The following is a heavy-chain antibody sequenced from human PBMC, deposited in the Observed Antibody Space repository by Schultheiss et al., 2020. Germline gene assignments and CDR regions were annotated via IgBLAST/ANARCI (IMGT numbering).Heavy chain of an antibody. CDR1: GFTFSSYA. Sequence: GESLKISCAASGFTFSSYAMSWVRQAPGKGLEWVAVISYDGSNKYYADSVKGRFTISRDNSKSTVCLQMNSLRAEDTAVYYCGKGMTDRDTRADVWGQGTTVTVSS. CDR2: ISYDGSNK. J-gene: IGHJ6*02. V-gene: IGHV3-30*18. D-gene: IGHD2-15*01. CDR3: GKGMTDRDTRADV.